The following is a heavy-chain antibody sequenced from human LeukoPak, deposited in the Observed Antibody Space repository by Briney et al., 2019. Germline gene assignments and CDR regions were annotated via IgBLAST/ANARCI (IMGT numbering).Heavy chain of an antibody. CDR1: EFTFDDYA. D-gene: IGHD2-15*01. J-gene: IGHJ4*02. CDR2: ISWNSGGI. Sequence: GGSLRLSCAASEFTFDDYAMHWVRQAPGKGLEWVSGISWNSGGIGYADSVKGRFTISRDNAKNSLYLQMNSLRAEDTALYYCAKGYGYCSGGSCSNGLDYWGQGTLVTVSS. V-gene: IGHV3-9*01. CDR3: AKGYGYCSGGSCSNGLDY.